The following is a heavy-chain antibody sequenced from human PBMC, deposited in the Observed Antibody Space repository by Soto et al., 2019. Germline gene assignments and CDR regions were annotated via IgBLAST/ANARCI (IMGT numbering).Heavy chain of an antibody. CDR3: TSYYDFWSGYPRRCYYYMDV. V-gene: IGHV3-15*01. D-gene: IGHD3-3*01. CDR2: IKSKTDGGTT. CDR1: GFTFSNAW. Sequence: GGSLRLSCAASGFTFSNAWMSWVRQAPGKGLEWVGRIKSKTDGGTTDYAAPVKGRFTISRDDSKNTLYLQMNSLKTEDTAVYYCTSYYDFWSGYPRRCYYYMDVWGKGTTVTVSS. J-gene: IGHJ6*03.